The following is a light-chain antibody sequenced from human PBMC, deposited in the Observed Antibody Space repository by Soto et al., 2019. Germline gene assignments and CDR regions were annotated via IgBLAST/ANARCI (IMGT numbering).Light chain of an antibody. CDR1: QSVLYSSNNKNY. J-gene: IGKJ1*01. V-gene: IGKV4-1*01. CDR2: WAS. Sequence: DIVMPQSPDSLAVSLGERATISCKSSQSVLYSSNNKNYLAWYQQKRGQPPKLLIYWASTRESGVPDRLSSSESVTDFTITISVLQAEHVAVYCCQQYSTTALLFGQGTHVQIK. CDR3: QQYSTTALL.